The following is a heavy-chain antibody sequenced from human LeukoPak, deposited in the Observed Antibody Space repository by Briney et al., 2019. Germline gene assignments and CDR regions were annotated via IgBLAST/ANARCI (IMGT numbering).Heavy chain of an antibody. V-gene: IGHV3-7*01. CDR3: ARTRWRFASGYDYHYYYGMDV. CDR1: GFTFSSYW. Sequence: GGSLRLSCAASGFTFSSYWMSWVRQAPGKGLEWVANIKQDGSEKYYVDSVKGRFTISRDNAKNSLYLQMNSLRAEDTAVYYCARTRWRFASGYDYHYYYGMDVWGQGTTVTVSS. J-gene: IGHJ6*02. D-gene: IGHD5-12*01. CDR2: IKQDGSEK.